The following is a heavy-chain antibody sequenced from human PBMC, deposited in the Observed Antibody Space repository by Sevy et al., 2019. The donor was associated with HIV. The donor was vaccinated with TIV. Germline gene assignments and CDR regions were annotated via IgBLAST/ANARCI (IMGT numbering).Heavy chain of an antibody. Sequence: GGSLRLSCVASGFSFTNYWMTWVRQAPGKGLEWVANIKGDAGEKYYVGSVKGRFTISRDNAKESLNLKMKSLRAEDTAVYYCARDCNSASCLWGLDVWGQGTTVTVSS. D-gene: IGHD2-2*01. CDR1: GFSFTNYW. V-gene: IGHV3-7*03. CDR2: IKGDAGEK. CDR3: ARDCNSASCLWGLDV. J-gene: IGHJ6*02.